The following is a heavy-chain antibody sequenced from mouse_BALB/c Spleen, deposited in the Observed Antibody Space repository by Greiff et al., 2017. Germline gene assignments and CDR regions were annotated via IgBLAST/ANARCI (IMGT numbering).Heavy chain of an antibody. CDR2: ISSGSSTI. J-gene: IGHJ4*01. Sequence: EVMLVESGGDLVKPGGSLKLSCAASGFTFSSYGMSWVRQTPDKRLEWVATISSGSSTIYYADTVKGRFTISRDNPKNTLFLQMTSLRSEDTAMYYCARYYSAMDYWGQGTSVTVSS. V-gene: IGHV5-17*02. CDR1: GFTFSSYG. D-gene: IGHD1-1*02. CDR3: ARYYSAMDY.